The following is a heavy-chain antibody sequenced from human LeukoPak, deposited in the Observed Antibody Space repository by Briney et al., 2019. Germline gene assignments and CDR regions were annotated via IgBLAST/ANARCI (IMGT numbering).Heavy chain of an antibody. CDR3: ARVQGSIAVHTEYFDY. J-gene: IGHJ4*02. CDR2: IYTSGST. V-gene: IGHV4-61*02. CDR1: GGSISSGSYY. D-gene: IGHD6-6*01. Sequence: SQTLSLTCTVSGGSISSGSYYWSWIRQPAGKGLEWIGRIYTSGSTNYNPSLKSRVTISVDTSKNQFSLKLSSVTAADTAVYYCARVQGSIAVHTEYFDYWGQGTLVTVSS.